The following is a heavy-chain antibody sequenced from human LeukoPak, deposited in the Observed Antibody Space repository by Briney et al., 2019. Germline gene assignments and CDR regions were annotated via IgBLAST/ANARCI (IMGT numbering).Heavy chain of an antibody. CDR1: GFTFSSYS. J-gene: IGHJ4*02. D-gene: IGHD1-26*01. CDR2: ISSSSSYI. CDR3: ARGGSYYGGHFDY. V-gene: IGHV3-21*01. Sequence: GGSLRLSCAASGFTFSSYSMNWVRQAPGKGLEWVSSISSSSSYIYYADSVKGRFTISRDNAKNSLYLQMNSLRAEDTAVYYCARGGSYYGGHFDYWGQGTLVTVSS.